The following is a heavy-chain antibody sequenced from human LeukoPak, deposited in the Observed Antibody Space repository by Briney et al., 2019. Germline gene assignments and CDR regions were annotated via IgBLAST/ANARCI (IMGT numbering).Heavy chain of an antibody. V-gene: IGHV3-48*01. CDR3: AKDTISLGP. D-gene: IGHD3-9*01. CDR2: ITSNINTI. CDR1: GFTFSTYN. Sequence: GGSLRLSCAASGFTFSTYNMNWVRQAPGKGLEWLAYITSNINTIYYADSVKGRFTISRDNSKNTLYLQMNSLRAEDTAVYYCAKDTISLGPWGQGTLVTVSS. J-gene: IGHJ5*02.